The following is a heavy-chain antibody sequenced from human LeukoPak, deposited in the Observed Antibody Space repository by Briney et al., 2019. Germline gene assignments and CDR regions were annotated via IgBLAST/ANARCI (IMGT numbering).Heavy chain of an antibody. CDR2: IKQDGSEK. J-gene: IGHJ3*02. V-gene: IGHV3-7*01. CDR1: GFTFSSYW. Sequence: GGSLRLSCAASGFTFSSYWMSWVRQAPGKGLEWVANIKQDGSEKYYVDSVKGRFTISRDNAKNSLYLQMNSLRAEDTAVYYCARPGYSSGWFHDAIDIWGQGTMVTVSS. CDR3: ARPGYSSGWFHDAIDI. D-gene: IGHD6-19*01.